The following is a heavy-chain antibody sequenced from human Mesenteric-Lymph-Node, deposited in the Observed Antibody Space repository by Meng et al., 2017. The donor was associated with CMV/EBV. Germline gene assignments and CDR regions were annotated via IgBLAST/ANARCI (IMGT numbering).Heavy chain of an antibody. V-gene: IGHV4-34*01. CDR3: ARSGSSSWYDGMDV. CDR2: INHSGIT. J-gene: IGHJ6*02. Sequence: SETLSLTCAVYGGSFSGYYWTWIRQPPGKGLEWIGEINHSGITTYNPSLKSRVTISVDTSKNQFSLKLNSVTAADTAVYYCARSGSSSWYDGMDVWGQGTTVTVSS. CDR1: GGSFSGYY. D-gene: IGHD6-13*01.